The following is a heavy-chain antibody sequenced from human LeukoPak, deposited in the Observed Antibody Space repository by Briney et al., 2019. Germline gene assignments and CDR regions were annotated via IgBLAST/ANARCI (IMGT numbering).Heavy chain of an antibody. V-gene: IGHV4-59*01. CDR1: GGSISSYY. Sequence: SETLSLTCTVSGGSISSYYWSWIRQPPGKGLEWIGYIYYSGSTNYNPSLKSRVTISVDTSKNQFSLKLSSVTASDTAVYYCAGEIAARPHSYYVMDVWAKGPRSPSP. D-gene: IGHD6-6*01. CDR3: AGEIAARPHSYYVMDV. CDR2: IYYSGST. J-gene: IGHJ6*02.